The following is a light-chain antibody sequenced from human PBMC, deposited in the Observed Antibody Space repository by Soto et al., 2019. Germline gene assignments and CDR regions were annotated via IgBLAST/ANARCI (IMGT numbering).Light chain of an antibody. CDR3: QQRDNWPLT. CDR2: GAS. J-gene: IGKJ4*01. Sequence: EIVLTQSPATLSLSPGERATLSCRASQSVSAGNLAWYQQKPGQAPRLLFYGASSRAAAVPARFSGSGSGRDFTLTISRLEPEDFAVYYCQQRDNWPLTFGGGTKVEIK. CDR1: QSVSAGN. V-gene: IGKV3-11*02.